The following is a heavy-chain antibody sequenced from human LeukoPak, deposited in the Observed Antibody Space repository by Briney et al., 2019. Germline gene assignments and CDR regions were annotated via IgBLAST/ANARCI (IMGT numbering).Heavy chain of an antibody. CDR2: IIPVFGTP. D-gene: IGHD6-19*01. V-gene: IGHV1-69*05. J-gene: IGHJ4*02. Sequence: SVKVSCKASGGNFKKYAIYRVRQAPGQGLEWLGGIIPVFGTPNYAQKFQGRVTITTDESTTTGYMELSSLKSEDTAVYYCARGGAEAVAGSLDFWGQGTLVTVSS. CDR3: ARGGAEAVAGSLDF. CDR1: GGNFKKYA.